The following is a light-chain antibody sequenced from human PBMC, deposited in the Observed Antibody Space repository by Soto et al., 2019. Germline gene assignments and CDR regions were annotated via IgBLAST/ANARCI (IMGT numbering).Light chain of an antibody. V-gene: IGKV3-20*01. CDR1: QSVSSSF. Sequence: EIVWAQSPGTLSLSPGESATLSCRASQSVSSSFLAWYQQKAGQAPRLLIYGASRRATGIPDRFSGSGSGTDFTLTISRLEPEDFAVYYWQQYVSSPWAFGQGTKVEI. CDR3: QQYVSSPWA. J-gene: IGKJ1*01. CDR2: GAS.